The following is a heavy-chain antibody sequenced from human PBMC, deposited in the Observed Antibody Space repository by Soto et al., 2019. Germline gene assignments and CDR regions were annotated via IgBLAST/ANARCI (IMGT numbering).Heavy chain of an antibody. J-gene: IGHJ4*02. CDR1: GFTFNTYG. D-gene: IGHD2-21*02. CDR3: ARIGPYCGGDCYPDFDF. CDR2: VSGSGGGT. Sequence: GGSLRLSCAASGFTFNTYGMTWVRQAPGKGLEWVSTVSGSGGGTYYADSVKGRFTISRVNSKNTMYLQMSNLRAEDTAVYFCARIGPYCGGDCYPDFDFWGLGTPVTVSS. V-gene: IGHV3-23*01.